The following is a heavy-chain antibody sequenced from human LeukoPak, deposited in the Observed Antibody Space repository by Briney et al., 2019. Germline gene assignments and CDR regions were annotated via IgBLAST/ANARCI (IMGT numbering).Heavy chain of an antibody. CDR1: GGSFSGYY. D-gene: IGHD4-11*01. Sequence: SETLSLTCAVYGGSFSGYYWSWIRQPPGKGLEWIGEINHSGSTNYNPSLKNRVTISVDTSKNQFSLKLSSVTAADTAVYYCARGETRGYYYYYMDVWGKGTTVTVSS. CDR3: ARGETRGYYYYYMDV. CDR2: INHSGST. V-gene: IGHV4-34*01. J-gene: IGHJ6*03.